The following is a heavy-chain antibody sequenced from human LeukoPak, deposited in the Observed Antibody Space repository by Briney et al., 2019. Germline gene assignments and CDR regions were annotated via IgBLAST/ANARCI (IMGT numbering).Heavy chain of an antibody. J-gene: IGHJ4*02. V-gene: IGHV3-23*01. Sequence: PGGSLRLSCAASGFTFSTYTMSWVRQAPGKGLEWVSAISGSGGSTYYADSVKGRFTISRDNSKNTLYLQMNSLRAEDTAVYYCAKDGRYSSGWYGYWGQGTLVTVSS. CDR3: AKDGRYSSGWYGY. CDR1: GFTFSTYT. CDR2: ISGSGGST. D-gene: IGHD6-19*01.